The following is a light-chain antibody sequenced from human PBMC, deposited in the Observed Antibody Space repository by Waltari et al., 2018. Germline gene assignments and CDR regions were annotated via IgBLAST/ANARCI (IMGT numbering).Light chain of an antibody. CDR3: QQYESSVMYT. Sequence: VLTQSPGTLSLSPGERATLSCRDRQSLRRTWLVWYQQKSGQAPRLRIYCGSSRAAGIPDRFSGSGSGTDVTLTISRLEPEDSAVYYCQQYESSVMYTFGQGTKVEIK. CDR2: CGS. CDR1: QSLRRTW. J-gene: IGKJ2*01. V-gene: IGKV3-20*01.